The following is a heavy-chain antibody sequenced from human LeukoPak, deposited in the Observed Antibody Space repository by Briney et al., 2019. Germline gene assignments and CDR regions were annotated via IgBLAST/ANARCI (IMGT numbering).Heavy chain of an antibody. D-gene: IGHD3-16*02. CDR2: ISGSGGST. CDR1: GFTFSSYA. J-gene: IGHJ4*02. V-gene: IGHV3-23*01. Sequence: GGSLRLSCAASGFTFSSYAMSWVRQAPGKALEWVSAISGSGGSTYYADSVKGRFTISRDNSKNTLYLQMNSLRAEDTAVYYCAKDWLAFGGVIAPDYWGQGTLVTVSS. CDR3: AKDWLAFGGVIAPDY.